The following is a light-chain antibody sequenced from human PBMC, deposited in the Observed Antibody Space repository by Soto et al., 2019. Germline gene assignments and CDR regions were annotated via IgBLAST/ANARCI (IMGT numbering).Light chain of an antibody. Sequence: QSALTQPASVSGSPGQSITISCTGTSSDVDTYIYISWYQQHPGKAPKLIIYDVTNRPPGVSNRFSGSKSGNTASLTISGHQIEDEADYYCSSYTSSTLVFATGTKVTVL. CDR2: DVT. V-gene: IGLV2-14*03. CDR1: SSDVDTYIY. J-gene: IGLJ1*01. CDR3: SSYTSSTLV.